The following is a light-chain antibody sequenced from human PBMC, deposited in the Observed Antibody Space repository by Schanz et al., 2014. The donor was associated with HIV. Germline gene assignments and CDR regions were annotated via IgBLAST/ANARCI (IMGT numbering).Light chain of an antibody. Sequence: QSVLTQPASVSGSPGQSITISCTGTSSDVGGYNYVSWYQQHPGKAPKLMIYGVSNRPSGVSNRFSGSKSGITASLTISGLQADDEADYYCSSYTSSSTPRVVFGGGTKLTVL. V-gene: IGLV2-14*03. CDR2: GVS. J-gene: IGLJ2*01. CDR3: SSYTSSSTPRVV. CDR1: SSDVGGYNY.